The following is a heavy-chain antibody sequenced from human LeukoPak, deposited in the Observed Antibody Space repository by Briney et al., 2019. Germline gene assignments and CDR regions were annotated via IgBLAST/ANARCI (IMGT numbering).Heavy chain of an antibody. CDR3: ARLGLGIVVVPAAADAFNI. D-gene: IGHD2-2*01. J-gene: IGHJ3*02. V-gene: IGHV5-51*01. Sequence: GGXLKXSLKGSGCSFTSYWIGWGRQRPGKGVEWRGIIYHVVSDTRYSPSFQRQVTTSADNSISTAYLQWSSLKASATAMYYCARLGLGIVVVPAAADAFNIWGQGTMVTVSS. CDR1: GCSFTSYW. CDR2: IYHVVSDT.